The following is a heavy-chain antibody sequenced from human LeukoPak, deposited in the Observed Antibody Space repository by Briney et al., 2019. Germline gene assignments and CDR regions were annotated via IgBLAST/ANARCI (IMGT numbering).Heavy chain of an antibody. D-gene: IGHD6-13*01. CDR2: IETKADNYAT. CDR3: TRLHYTNTWYGFDD. J-gene: IGHJ4*02. V-gene: IGHV3-73*01. CDR1: GFTFSGSA. Sequence: GGSLKLSCAASGFTFSGSAIHWVRQASGKGLEWLGRIETKADNYATAYAASVKGRFTVSRDDSKNTAYLQLNSLKTEDTAVYYCTRLHYTNTWYGFDDWGQGTLVTVSS.